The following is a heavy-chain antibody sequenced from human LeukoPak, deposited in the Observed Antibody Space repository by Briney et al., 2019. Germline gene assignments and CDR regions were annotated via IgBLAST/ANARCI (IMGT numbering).Heavy chain of an antibody. D-gene: IGHD6-13*01. J-gene: IGHJ4*02. CDR2: ISSGSSTI. V-gene: IGHV3-48*04. CDR1: GFTFSSYS. CDR3: ARASIAAAGTGDY. Sequence: PGGSLRLSCAASGFTFSSYSMNWARQAPGKGREWVSYISSGSSTIYYADSVKGRFTISRDNAKNSLYLQMNSLRAEDTAVYYCARASIAAAGTGDYWGQGTLVTVSS.